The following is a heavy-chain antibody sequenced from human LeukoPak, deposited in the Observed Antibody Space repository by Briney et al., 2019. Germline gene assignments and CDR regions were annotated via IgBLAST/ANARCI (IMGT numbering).Heavy chain of an antibody. CDR2: ISGSGGST. V-gene: IGHV3-23*01. J-gene: IGHJ5*02. CDR3: ATSGGSYWS. D-gene: IGHD1-26*01. Sequence: GGSLRLSCAASGFTFNSYAMSWVRQAPGKGLEWVSVISGSGGSTYYADSVKGRFTISRDNSKNTLYLQMNSLRAEDTAVYYCATSGGSYWSWGQGTLVTVSS. CDR1: GFTFNSYA.